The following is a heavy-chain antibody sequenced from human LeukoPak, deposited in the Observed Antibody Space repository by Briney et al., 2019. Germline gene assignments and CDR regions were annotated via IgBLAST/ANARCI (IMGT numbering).Heavy chain of an antibody. CDR3: ARVLPDSGETGDVFDY. J-gene: IGHJ4*02. CDR1: RFTLTELS. CDR2: FDPESRET. Sequence: GASVKVSCKVSRFTLTELSIHWVRQAPGKGLEWMGGFDPESRETTYAQKFQGRVTMTEDTSTDTAYMELSSLRSEDTAVYYCARVLPDSGETGDVFDYWGQGTLVTVSS. V-gene: IGHV1-24*01. D-gene: IGHD7-27*01.